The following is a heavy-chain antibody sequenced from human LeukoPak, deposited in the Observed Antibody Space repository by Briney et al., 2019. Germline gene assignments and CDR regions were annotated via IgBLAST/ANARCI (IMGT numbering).Heavy chain of an antibody. J-gene: IGHJ4*02. CDR3: AKDGGAYGSGSYYKGPPDY. V-gene: IGHV3-23*01. Sequence: GGSLRLSCAASGFTFSSYVMTWVRQAPGKGLEWVSAISGSGGSTYYADSVKGRFTISRDNSKNTLYLQMNSLRAEDTAVYYCAKDGGAYGSGSYYKGPPDYWGQGTLVTVSS. D-gene: IGHD3-10*01. CDR2: ISGSGGST. CDR1: GFTFSSYV.